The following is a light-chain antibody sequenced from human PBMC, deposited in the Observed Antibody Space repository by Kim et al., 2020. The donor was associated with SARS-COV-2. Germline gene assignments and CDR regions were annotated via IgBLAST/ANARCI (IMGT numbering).Light chain of an antibody. CDR1: SSDVGGYNY. CDR3: SSYTSSSLYV. Sequence: GQSITVSCTGTSSDVGGYNYVSWYQQHPGKAPILMIFDVSNRPSGVSNRFSGSKSGNTASLTISGLQAEDEADYYCSSYTSSSLYVFGTGTKVTVL. J-gene: IGLJ1*01. V-gene: IGLV2-14*03. CDR2: DVS.